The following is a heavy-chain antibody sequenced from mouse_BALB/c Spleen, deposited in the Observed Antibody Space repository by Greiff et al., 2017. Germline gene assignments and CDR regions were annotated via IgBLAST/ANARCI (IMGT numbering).Heavy chain of an antibody. CDR1: GYTFTDYA. CDR2: ISTYYGDA. V-gene: IGHV1S137*01. CDR3: ARTVVDYAMDY. J-gene: IGHJ4*01. D-gene: IGHD1-1*01. Sequence: QVQLKESGAELVRPGVSVKISCKGSGYTFTDYAMHWVKQSHAKSLEWIGVISTYYGDASYNQKFKGKATMTVDKSSSTAYMELARLTSEDSAIYYCARTVVDYAMDYWGQGTSVTVSS.